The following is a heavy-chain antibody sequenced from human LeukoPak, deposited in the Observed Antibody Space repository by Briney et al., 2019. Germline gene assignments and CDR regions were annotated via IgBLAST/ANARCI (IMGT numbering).Heavy chain of an antibody. V-gene: IGHV4-38-2*02. CDR3: AKHTGRFGYFDAFDI. J-gene: IGHJ3*02. CDR1: GYSISSGYY. CDR2: IYHSGST. D-gene: IGHD3-10*01. Sequence: SETLSLTCTVSGYSISSGYYWGWIRQPPGKGLEWIGSIYHSGSTYYNPSLKSRVTISVDTSKNQFSLKLSSVTAADTAVYYCAKHTGRFGYFDAFDIWGQGTMVTVSS.